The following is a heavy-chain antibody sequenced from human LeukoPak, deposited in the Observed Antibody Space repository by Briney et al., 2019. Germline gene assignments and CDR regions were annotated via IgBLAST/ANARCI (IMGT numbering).Heavy chain of an antibody. V-gene: IGHV1-2*02. CDR3: ARDWHCSGGSCYSDWFDP. CDR1: GYTLTGYC. CDR2: INPNSGGT. Sequence: SGTFSGKPYGYTLTGYCMHWVRHSPGPGPEKKGWINPNSGGTNYAQKFQGRVTMTRDTSISTAYMELSRLRSDDTAVYYCARDWHCSGGSCYSDWFDPWGQGTLVTVSS. D-gene: IGHD2-15*01. J-gene: IGHJ5*02.